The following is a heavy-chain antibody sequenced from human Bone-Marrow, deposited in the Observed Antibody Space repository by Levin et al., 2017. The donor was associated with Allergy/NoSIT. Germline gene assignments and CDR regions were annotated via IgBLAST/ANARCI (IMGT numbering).Heavy chain of an antibody. Sequence: GGSLRLSCAASGFTFDTYALNWVRQAPGKGLEWVSIIDGSGGSTHYADSVKGRFTLSRDTSKNTVYLQMSSLRVEDTAVYYCAKSPGRHDFWSGSYPPATVVDYWGQGTLVTVS. D-gene: IGHD3-3*01. CDR3: AKSPGRHDFWSGSYPPATVVDY. CDR1: GFTFDTYA. J-gene: IGHJ4*02. CDR2: IDGSGGST. V-gene: IGHV3-23*01.